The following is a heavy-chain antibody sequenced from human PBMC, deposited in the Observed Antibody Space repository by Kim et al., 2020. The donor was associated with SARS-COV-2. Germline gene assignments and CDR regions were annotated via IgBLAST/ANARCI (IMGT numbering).Heavy chain of an antibody. CDR1: GGTFSSYA. V-gene: IGHV1-69*13. Sequence: SVKVSCKASGGTFSSYAISWVRQAPGQGLEWMGGIIPIFGTANYAQKFQGRVTITADESTSTAYMELSSLRSEDTAVYYCARGGSGSSAFDIWGQGTMVTVSS. CDR2: IIPIFGTA. J-gene: IGHJ3*02. CDR3: ARGGSGSSAFDI. D-gene: IGHD3-10*01.